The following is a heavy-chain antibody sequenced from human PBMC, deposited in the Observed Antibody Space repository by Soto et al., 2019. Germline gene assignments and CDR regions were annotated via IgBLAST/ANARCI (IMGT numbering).Heavy chain of an antibody. CDR2: IYHSGST. D-gene: IGHD4-17*01. CDR3: DSGVTTVTKIDS. Sequence: SETLSLTCAVSGDSISSGGYSWSWIRQPPGKGLEWIGYIYHSGSTYYNPSLKSRVTISVDRSKNQFSLKLSSVTATDTAVYYCDSGVTTVTKIDSLGQAHPITVYS. CDR1: GDSISSGGYS. J-gene: IGHJ5*01. V-gene: IGHV4-30-2*01.